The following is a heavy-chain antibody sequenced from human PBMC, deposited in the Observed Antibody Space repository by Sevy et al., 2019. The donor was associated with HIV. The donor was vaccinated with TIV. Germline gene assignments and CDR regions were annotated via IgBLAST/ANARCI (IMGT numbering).Heavy chain of an antibody. J-gene: IGHJ6*02. V-gene: IGHV3-30*18. Sequence: GGSLRLSCTASGFIFSTYDIHWVRQAPGKGLEWVAIIAYDGNYRYYSDSVRGRFSMSRDNSKNTAYLQMSGLSVEDTAVYYCAKNRPPGGSYFSRHGMDVWGRGTTVTVSS. CDR1: GFIFSTYD. CDR3: AKNRPPGGSYFSRHGMDV. CDR2: IAYDGNYR. D-gene: IGHD1-26*01.